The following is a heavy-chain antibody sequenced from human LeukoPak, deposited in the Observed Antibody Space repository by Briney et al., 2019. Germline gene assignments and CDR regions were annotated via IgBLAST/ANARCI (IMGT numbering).Heavy chain of an antibody. V-gene: IGHV3-23*01. CDR3: AKGWSFWNTYYSDY. D-gene: IGHD1/OR15-1a*01. CDR1: GFTFSNYA. J-gene: IGHJ4*02. Sequence: GGSLRLSCAASGFTFSNYAMSWVRQAPGKGLEWVSAITGSGGSTYYADSVKGRFTISRDSSRNTLYLQMNSLRAEDTAVYYCAKGWSFWNTYYSDYWGQGTLVTVSS. CDR2: ITGSGGST.